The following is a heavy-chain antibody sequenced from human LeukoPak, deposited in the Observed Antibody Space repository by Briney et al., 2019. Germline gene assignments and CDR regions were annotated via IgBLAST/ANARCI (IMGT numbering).Heavy chain of an antibody. CDR3: ARGGAAATGVDY. CDR1: GYTFTSHY. D-gene: IGHD2-15*01. V-gene: IGHV1-8*02. CDR2: MNPNSGNT. Sequence: ASVKVSCKASGYTFTSHYMHWVRQATGQGLEWMGWMNPNSGNTGYAQKFQGRVTMTRNTSISTAYMELSSLRSEDTAVYYCARGGAAATGVDYWGQGTLVTVSS. J-gene: IGHJ4*02.